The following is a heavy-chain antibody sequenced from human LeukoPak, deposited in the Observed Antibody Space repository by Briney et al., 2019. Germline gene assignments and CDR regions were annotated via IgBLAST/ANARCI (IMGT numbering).Heavy chain of an antibody. CDR2: IKQDGSEK. J-gene: IGHJ5*02. Sequence: GGSLRLSCAASGFTFSNYWMSWVRQAPGKGLEWVANIKQDGSEKHYVDSVKGRFTISRDNAKNSLSLQMNSLRAEDTAVYYCARITFYYGSSGYLGWFDPWGQGTLVTVSS. CDR3: ARITFYYGSSGYLGWFDP. V-gene: IGHV3-7*01. D-gene: IGHD3-22*01. CDR1: GFTFSNYW.